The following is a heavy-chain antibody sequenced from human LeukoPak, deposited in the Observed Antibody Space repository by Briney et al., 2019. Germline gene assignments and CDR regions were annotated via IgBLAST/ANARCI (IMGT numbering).Heavy chain of an antibody. D-gene: IGHD1-26*01. CDR2: IYSGGDT. Sequence: GGSLRLSCAASGSIVSSNHMSWVRQAPGKGLEWVSVIYSGGDTYYADSVKGRFTISRDNSKNTLYLHMNSLTAEDTAVYYCARVVGGSSRSFDYWGQGTLVTVSS. CDR1: GSIVSSNH. V-gene: IGHV3-53*01. CDR3: ARVVGGSSRSFDY. J-gene: IGHJ4*02.